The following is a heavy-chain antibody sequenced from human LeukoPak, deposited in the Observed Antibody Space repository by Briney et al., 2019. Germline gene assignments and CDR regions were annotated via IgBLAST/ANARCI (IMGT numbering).Heavy chain of an antibody. Sequence: SETLSLTCTVSGGSISSGSYYWSWIRQPAGKGLEWIGRIYTSGSTNYNPSLKSRVTISVDTSKNQFSLKLSSVTAADTAVYYCARDVGRDYYYYYMDVWGKGTTVTVSS. V-gene: IGHV4-61*02. CDR1: GGSISSGSYY. D-gene: IGHD2-15*01. J-gene: IGHJ6*03. CDR3: ARDVGRDYYYYYMDV. CDR2: IYTSGST.